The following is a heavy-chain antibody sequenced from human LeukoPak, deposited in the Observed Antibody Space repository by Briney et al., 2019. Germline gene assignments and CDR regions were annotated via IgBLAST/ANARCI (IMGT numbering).Heavy chain of an antibody. J-gene: IGHJ4*02. D-gene: IGHD6-13*01. CDR1: GYTFTSDG. Sequence: ASVKVSCKASGYTFTSDGISWVRQDPGQGLEWMGWISAYNGNTNYAQKLQGRVTMTTDTSTSTAYMELRSLRSDDTAVYYCARDSRIRGFDYWGQGTLVTVSS. CDR3: ARDSRIRGFDY. CDR2: ISAYNGNT. V-gene: IGHV1-18*01.